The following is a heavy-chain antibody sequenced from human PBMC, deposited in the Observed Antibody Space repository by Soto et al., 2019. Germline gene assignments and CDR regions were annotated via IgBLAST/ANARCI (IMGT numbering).Heavy chain of an antibody. D-gene: IGHD1-26*01. V-gene: IGHV4-59*01. CDR1: GGSISSYY. CDR3: ARGWWELSPSYYYYMDV. J-gene: IGHJ6*03. Sequence: SETLSLTCTVSGGSISSYYWSWIRQPPGKGLEWIGYIYYSGSTNNNHSLKSRVTISVDTTKNHFSVKLSSVTAADTAVYYCARGWWELSPSYYYYMDVWGKGTTVTVSS. CDR2: IYYSGST.